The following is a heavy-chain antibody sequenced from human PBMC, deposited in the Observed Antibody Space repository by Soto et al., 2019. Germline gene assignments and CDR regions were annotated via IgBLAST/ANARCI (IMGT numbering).Heavy chain of an antibody. CDR3: ARDNGRYSSSWYRDYYYGMDV. J-gene: IGHJ6*02. CDR1: GGSVSSGSYY. D-gene: IGHD6-13*01. Sequence: SETLSLTCTVSGGSVSSGSYYWSWIRQPPGKGLEWIGYIYYSGSTNYNPSLKSRVTISVDTSKNQFSLKLSSVTAADTAVYYRARDNGRYSSSWYRDYYYGMDVWGQGTTVTVSS. CDR2: IYYSGST. V-gene: IGHV4-61*01.